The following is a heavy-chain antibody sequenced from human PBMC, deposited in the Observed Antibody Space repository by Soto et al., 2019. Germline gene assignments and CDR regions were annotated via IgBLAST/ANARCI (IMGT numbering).Heavy chain of an antibody. CDR2: ISAHNGNT. J-gene: IGHJ4*02. CDR3: ARGRYGDY. D-gene: IGHD1-1*01. Sequence: QVHLVQSGAEVKKPGASVKVSCKGSGYAFTTYGITWVRRAPGQGLEWMGWISAHNGNTNYAQKLQGRVTVTRDTSTTTAYMELRGLRSDETAVYYCARGRYGDYWGQGAMVTVSS. CDR1: GYAFTTYG. V-gene: IGHV1-18*01.